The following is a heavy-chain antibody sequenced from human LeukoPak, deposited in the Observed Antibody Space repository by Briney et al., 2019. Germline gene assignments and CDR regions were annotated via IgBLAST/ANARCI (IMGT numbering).Heavy chain of an antibody. D-gene: IGHD2-15*01. V-gene: IGHV1-46*01. CDR3: ASLDAAPGGYGMDV. CDR1: GYTFASYY. CDR2: IKHSGGST. Sequence: ASVKVSFTASGYTFASYYMHWVRQAPGQGLEWMGIIKHSGGSTSYAQKFQGRVTMTRDTSTSTVYMELSSLRSEDTAVYYCASLDAAPGGYGMDVWGQGTTVTVSS. J-gene: IGHJ6*02.